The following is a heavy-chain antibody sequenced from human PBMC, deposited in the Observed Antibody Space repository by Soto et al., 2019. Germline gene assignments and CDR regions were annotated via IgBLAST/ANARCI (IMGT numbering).Heavy chain of an antibody. J-gene: IGHJ6*02. V-gene: IGHV1-58*01. D-gene: IGHD2-2*01. CDR2: IVVGSGNT. CDR1: GFTFTSSA. CDR3: AADYCSSTSCYDYYYYGMDV. Sequence: QMQLVQSGPEVKKPGTSVKVSCKASGFTFTSSAVQWVRQARGQRLEWIGWIVVGSGNTNYAQKSQERVTITRDMSTSTAYMELSSLRSEDTAVYYCAADYCSSTSCYDYYYYGMDVWGQGTTVTVSS.